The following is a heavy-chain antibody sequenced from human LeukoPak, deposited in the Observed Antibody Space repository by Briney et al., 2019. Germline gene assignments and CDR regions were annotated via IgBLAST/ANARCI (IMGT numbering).Heavy chain of an antibody. CDR1: GFTFSNAW. CDR2: IYYSGST. V-gene: IGHV4-59*01. CDR3: ARGGGYSDPGFDY. J-gene: IGHJ4*02. Sequence: PGGSLRLSCAASGFTFSNAWMSWVRQAPGKGLEWIGYIYYSGSTNYNPSLKSRVTISVDTSKNQFSLKLSSVTAADTAVYYCARGGGYSDPGFDYWGQGTLVTVSS. D-gene: IGHD5-12*01.